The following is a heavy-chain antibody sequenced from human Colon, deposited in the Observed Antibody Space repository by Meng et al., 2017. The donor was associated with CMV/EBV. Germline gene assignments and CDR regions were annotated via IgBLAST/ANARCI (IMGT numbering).Heavy chain of an antibody. CDR1: GFTFSSYG. Sequence: GESLKISCAASGFTFSSYGIHWVRQAPGKGLEWVAFIRFDGQNKHYADSVKGRFTVSRDNSKNTLYLQMNTLRTEDTAVYYCAKEFGSGSSFDHWGQGTLVTVSS. J-gene: IGHJ4*02. V-gene: IGHV3-30*02. D-gene: IGHD3-10*01. CDR3: AKEFGSGSSFDH. CDR2: IRFDGQNK.